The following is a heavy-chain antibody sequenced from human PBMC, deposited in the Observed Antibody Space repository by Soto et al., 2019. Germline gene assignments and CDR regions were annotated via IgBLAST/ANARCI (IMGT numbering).Heavy chain of an antibody. CDR3: AKGLPGGPLRYFDWEYMDV. V-gene: IGHV3-23*01. D-gene: IGHD3-9*01. CDR2: ISGSGGST. Sequence: PGGSLRLSCAASGFTFSSYAMSWVRQAPGKGLEWVSAISGSGGSTYYADSVKGRFTISRDNAKNSLYLQMNSLRAEETAVYYCAKGLPGGPLRYFDWEYMDVWGKGTTVTVSS. CDR1: GFTFSSYA. J-gene: IGHJ6*03.